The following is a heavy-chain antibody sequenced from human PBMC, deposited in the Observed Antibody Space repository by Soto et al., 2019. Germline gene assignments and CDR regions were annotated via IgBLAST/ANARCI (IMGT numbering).Heavy chain of an antibody. CDR1: GYTFTSYG. D-gene: IGHD3-22*01. CDR2: ISAYNGNT. CDR3: ARVYYDSLYYYYGMDV. Sequence: ASVKVSCKASGYTFTSYGISWVRQAPGRGLEWMGWISAYNGNTNYAQKLQGRVTMTTDTSTSTAYMELRSLRSDDTAVYYCARVYYDSLYYYYGMDVWGQGTTVTVS. V-gene: IGHV1-18*01. J-gene: IGHJ6*02.